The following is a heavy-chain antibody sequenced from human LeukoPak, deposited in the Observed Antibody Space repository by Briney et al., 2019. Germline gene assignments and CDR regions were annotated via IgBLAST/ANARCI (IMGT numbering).Heavy chain of an antibody. CDR1: GGSFSGYY. Sequence: SETLSLTCAVYGGSFSGYYWSWIRQPPGKGLEWIGEINHSGSTNYNPSLKSRVTMSVDTSKNQFSLELSSVTAADTAIYYCASHCSSTNCYGVDYWGQGTLVTVSS. J-gene: IGHJ4*02. V-gene: IGHV4-34*01. CDR3: ASHCSSTNCYGVDY. D-gene: IGHD2-2*01. CDR2: INHSGST.